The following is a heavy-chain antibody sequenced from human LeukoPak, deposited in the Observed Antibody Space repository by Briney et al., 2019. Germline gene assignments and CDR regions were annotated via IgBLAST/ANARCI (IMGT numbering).Heavy chain of an antibody. J-gene: IGHJ3*02. V-gene: IGHV3-9*01. CDR3: AKDRGGVPNDAFDT. D-gene: IGHD3-16*01. CDR1: GFTFSSYA. CDR2: ISCNSGSI. Sequence: PGGSLRLSCAASGFTFSSYAMHWVRQAPGKGLEWVSGISCNSGSIGYADSVKGRFTISRDNAKNYLYLQMNSLRAEDTALYYCAKDRGGVPNDAFDTWGHGTLVTVSS.